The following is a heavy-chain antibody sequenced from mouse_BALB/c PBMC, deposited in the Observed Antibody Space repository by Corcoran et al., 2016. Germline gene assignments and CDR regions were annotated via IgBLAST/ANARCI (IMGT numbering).Heavy chain of an antibody. D-gene: IGHD1-1*01. CDR3: TRLYYGSSY. CDR2: IHPGSGAT. CDR1: GYTFTDYE. V-gene: IGHV1-15*01. J-gene: IGHJ2*01. Sequence: QVQLQHSGDELMRPGASVTLSCKALGYTFTDYEMHWGQQTPVHGLEWIGAIHPGSGATAYNQKFKGKATLTADKSSSTAYMELSSLTSEDSAVYYCTRLYYGSSYWGQGTTLTVSA.